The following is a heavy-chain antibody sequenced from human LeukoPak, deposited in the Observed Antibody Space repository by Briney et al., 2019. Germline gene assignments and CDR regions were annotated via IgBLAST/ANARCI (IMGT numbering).Heavy chain of an antibody. CDR1: GGTFSSYA. CDR3: ARALMRGTAMAPYNWFDP. V-gene: IGHV1-69*05. D-gene: IGHD5-18*01. J-gene: IGHJ5*02. Sequence: GASVKVSCKASGGTFSSYAISWVRQASGQGLEWMGGIIPIFGTANYAQKFQGRVTITTDESTSTAYMELSSLRSEDTAVYYCARALMRGTAMAPYNWFDPWGQGTLVTVSS. CDR2: IIPIFGTA.